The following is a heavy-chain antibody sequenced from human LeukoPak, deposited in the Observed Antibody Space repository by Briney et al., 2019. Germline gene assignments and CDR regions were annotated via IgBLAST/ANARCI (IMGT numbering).Heavy chain of an antibody. J-gene: IGHJ4*02. D-gene: IGHD6-13*01. Sequence: GRSLRLSCAASGFTFDDYAMHWVRQAPGKGLEWVSGISWKSGSIGYADSVKGRFTISRDKAKKSLYLQMNSLRAEDMALYYCAKDGRRYSSSQGTYYFDYWGQGALVTVSS. CDR2: ISWKSGSI. CDR1: GFTFDDYA. V-gene: IGHV3-9*03. CDR3: AKDGRRYSSSQGTYYFDY.